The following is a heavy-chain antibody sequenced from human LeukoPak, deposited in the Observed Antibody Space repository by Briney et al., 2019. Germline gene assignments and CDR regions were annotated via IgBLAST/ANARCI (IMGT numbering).Heavy chain of an antibody. J-gene: IGHJ4*02. CDR3: ARERGRIVVVIDY. Sequence: PSQTLSLTCIVSGGSISSGSYYWSWIRQPAGKGLEWIVRIYTSGSTNYNPSLKSRVTITVNTTKNQFSLKLSSVTAADTAVYYCARERGRIVVVIDYWGQGTLVTVSS. CDR1: GGSISSGSYY. CDR2: IYTSGST. V-gene: IGHV4-61*02. D-gene: IGHD3-22*01.